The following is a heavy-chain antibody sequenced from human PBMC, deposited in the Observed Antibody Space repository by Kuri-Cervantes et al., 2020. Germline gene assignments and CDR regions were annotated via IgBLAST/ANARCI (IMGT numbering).Heavy chain of an antibody. Sequence: LSLTCVVSELSISTYWMSWVRQAPGKGLEWVAVIWYDGSNKYYADSVKGRFTISRDNSKNTLYLQMNSLRAEDTAVYYCARGLRFLEWFDYYYMDVWGKGTTVTVSS. CDR1: ELSISTYW. D-gene: IGHD3-3*01. CDR3: ARGLRFLEWFDYYYMDV. CDR2: IWYDGSNK. V-gene: IGHV3-33*08. J-gene: IGHJ6*03.